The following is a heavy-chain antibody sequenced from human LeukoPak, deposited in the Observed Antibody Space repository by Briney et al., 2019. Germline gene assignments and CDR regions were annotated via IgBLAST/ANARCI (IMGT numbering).Heavy chain of an antibody. V-gene: IGHV4-34*01. CDR2: VSPGGYT. J-gene: IGHJ5*02. Sequence: PSETLSLTCAVSGVSVSDYYWSWIRQSPEKGLKWIGEVSPGGYTTYNPSLRSRVIISEDTSENQLSLNVTSVTAADTALYYCARIRCGRGQARCYNHWAQGSLVTVSS. CDR1: GVSVSDYY. CDR3: ARIRCGRGQARCYNH. D-gene: IGHD2-21*01.